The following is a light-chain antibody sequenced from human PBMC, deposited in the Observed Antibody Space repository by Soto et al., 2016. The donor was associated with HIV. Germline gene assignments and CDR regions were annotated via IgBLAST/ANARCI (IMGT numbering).Light chain of an antibody. CDR1: QSLLYSTGYNY. CDR2: LGS. Sequence: EIVMTQSPLSLPVTPGEPASISCRSSQSLLYSTGYNYLDWYLQKPGQSPQLLIYLGSNRASGVPDRFSGSGSGTDFTLNINRVEAEDVGVYYCMQSIQLPLTFGGGTKVEIK. CDR3: MQSIQLPLT. J-gene: IGKJ4*01. V-gene: IGKV2-28*01.